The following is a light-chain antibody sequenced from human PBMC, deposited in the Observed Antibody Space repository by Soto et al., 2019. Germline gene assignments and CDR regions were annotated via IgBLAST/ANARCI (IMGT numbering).Light chain of an antibody. CDR2: GAS. CDR1: QSVSSNY. J-gene: IGKJ4*01. CDR3: QQFGNSPLT. V-gene: IGKV3-20*01. Sequence: EIVLTQSPGTLSLSPGERATLSCRASQSVSSNYLAWYQQKPGQAPRLLISGASSRTTGIPDRFSGSGSGTDFTLTISRLEPEDFAVYYCQQFGNSPLTFGGGTKVEIK.